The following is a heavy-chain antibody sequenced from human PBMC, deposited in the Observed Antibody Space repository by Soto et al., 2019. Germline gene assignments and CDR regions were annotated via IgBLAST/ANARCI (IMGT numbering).Heavy chain of an antibody. CDR1: GFTFSSNA. J-gene: IGHJ4*02. CDR2: ISSDGSYK. D-gene: IGHD6-19*01. Sequence: GGSLRLSCQASGFTFSSNAMPWVRQAPGKGLEWVAFISSDGSYKFFADSVKSRFTISRDNSKNTLFLEMNSLRAEDTAVYYCAKEPIALAGNPGYFDYWGQGTLVTVSS. CDR3: AKEPIALAGNPGYFDY. V-gene: IGHV3-30*18.